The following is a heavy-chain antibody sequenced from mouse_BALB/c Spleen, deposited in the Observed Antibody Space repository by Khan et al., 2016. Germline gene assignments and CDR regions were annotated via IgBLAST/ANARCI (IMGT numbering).Heavy chain of an antibody. CDR2: IFPGSGIT. D-gene: IGHD1-2*01. V-gene: IGHV1-80*01. CDR1: GYAFSSYW. Sequence: QVQLQQSGAELVRPGSSVKISCKASGYAFSSYWMNWVKQRPGQGLEWIGEIFPGSGITYYNEKFTGKASLTADTSSSTSYMQLSSLTSEDSAVYFCARSYCGYFAMDYWGHGASVTVSS. J-gene: IGHJ4*01. CDR3: ARSYCGYFAMDY.